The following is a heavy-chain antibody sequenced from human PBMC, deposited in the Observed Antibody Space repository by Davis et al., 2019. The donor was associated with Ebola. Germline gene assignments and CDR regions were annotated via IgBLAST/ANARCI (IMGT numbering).Heavy chain of an antibody. CDR3: ARASYSSSWELFDY. CDR2: TYYRSKWYN. D-gene: IGHD6-13*01. Sequence: SQTLALTCAISGDSVPSNRAAWNWIRQSPSRAPEWLARTYYRSKWYNDYAVSVKSRITINPDTSKNQFSLQLNSVTPEDTAVYYCARASYSSSWELFDYWGQGTLVTVSS. V-gene: IGHV6-1*01. J-gene: IGHJ4*02. CDR1: GDSVPSNRAA.